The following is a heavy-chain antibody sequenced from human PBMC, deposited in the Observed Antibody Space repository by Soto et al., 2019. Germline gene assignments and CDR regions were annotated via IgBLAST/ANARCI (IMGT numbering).Heavy chain of an antibody. D-gene: IGHD6-13*01. Sequence: QVQLVQSGAEVKKPGASVKVSCKASGYTFSDYQIHWVRQAPGQGLEWMGWINPNSGGTNYAQKFQGWGPMTRDTSISTAYMELRRLRSDDPAVYYCAGGGGRQQLAFDYWGQGTLVTVSS. CDR3: AGGGGRQQLAFDY. CDR2: INPNSGGT. J-gene: IGHJ4*02. V-gene: IGHV1-2*04. CDR1: GYTFSDYQ.